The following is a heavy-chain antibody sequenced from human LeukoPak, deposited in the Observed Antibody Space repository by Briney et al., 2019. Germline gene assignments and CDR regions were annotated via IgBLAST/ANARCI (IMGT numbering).Heavy chain of an antibody. CDR1: GFTFSSYS. D-gene: IGHD2-21*01. Sequence: GGSLRLSCAASGFTFSSYSMNWVRQAPGKGLEWVSSISSSSSYIYYADSVKGRFTISRDNAKNTLYLQMNSLRAEDTAVYYCARHKDYYGMDVWGQGTTVTVSS. CDR2: ISSSSSYI. J-gene: IGHJ6*02. CDR3: ARHKDYYGMDV. V-gene: IGHV3-21*01.